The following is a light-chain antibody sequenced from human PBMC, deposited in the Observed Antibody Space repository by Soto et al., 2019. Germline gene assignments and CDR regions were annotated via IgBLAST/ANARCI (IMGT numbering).Light chain of an antibody. CDR1: SSDVGDYKY. Sequence: QSALTQPRSVSGSPGQSVTISCTGTSSDVGDYKYVSWYRQHPGKAPKLIIYDVSERPSGVPDRFSGSKSGNTASLTISGLQAEDEADYYCCSYAGSYSYVFGTGTPLTVL. CDR2: DVS. V-gene: IGLV2-11*01. CDR3: CSYAGSYSYV. J-gene: IGLJ1*01.